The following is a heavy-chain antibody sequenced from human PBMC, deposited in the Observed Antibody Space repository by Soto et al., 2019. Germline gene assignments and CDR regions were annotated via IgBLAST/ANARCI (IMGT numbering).Heavy chain of an antibody. D-gene: IGHD6-13*01. J-gene: IGHJ4*02. CDR1: GGSISSYY. CDR2: IYYSGST. V-gene: IGHV4-59*01. CDR3: ARDSSSWYGTFDY. Sequence: QVQLQESGPGLVKPSETLSLTCTVSGGSISSYYWSWIRQPPGKGLEWIGYIYYSGSTNYNPFLKSRVTISVDTSKNQFSLKLSSVTAADTAVYYCARDSSSWYGTFDYWGQGTLVTVSS.